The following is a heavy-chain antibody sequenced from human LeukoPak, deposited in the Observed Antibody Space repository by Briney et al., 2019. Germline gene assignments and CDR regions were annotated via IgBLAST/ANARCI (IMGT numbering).Heavy chain of an antibody. V-gene: IGHV4-61*02. J-gene: IGHJ4*02. CDR3: VWGSYQRNYFDY. Sequence: SQTLSLTCTVSGGSISSGSYYWSWIRQPAGKGLEWIGRIYTSGSTNYNPSLKSRVTISVDTSKNQFSLKLSSVTAADTAVYYCVWGSYQRNYFDYWGQGTLVTVSS. D-gene: IGHD3-16*01. CDR1: GGSISSGSYY. CDR2: IYTSGST.